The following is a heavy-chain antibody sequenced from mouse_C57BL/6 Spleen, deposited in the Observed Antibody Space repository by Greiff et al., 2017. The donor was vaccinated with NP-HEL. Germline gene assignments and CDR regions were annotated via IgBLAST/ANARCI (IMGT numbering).Heavy chain of an antibody. CDR2: ISSGSSTI. D-gene: IGHD2-3*01. V-gene: IGHV5-17*01. CDR3: ARLYDGYYVGAMDY. CDR1: GFTFSDYG. Sequence: EVQLVESGGGLVKPGGSLKLSCAASGFTFSDYGMHWVRQAPEKGLEWVAYISSGSSTIYYADTVKGRFTISRDNAKNTLFLQMTSLRSEDTAMYYCARLYDGYYVGAMDYWGQGTSVTVSS. J-gene: IGHJ4*01.